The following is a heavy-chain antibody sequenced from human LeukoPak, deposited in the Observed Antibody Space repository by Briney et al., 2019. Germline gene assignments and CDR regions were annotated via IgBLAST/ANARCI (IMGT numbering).Heavy chain of an antibody. D-gene: IGHD4-23*01. CDR2: IDPSDSYT. CDR1: GYSFTSYW. Sequence: PGEPLKISCKVSGYSFTSYWISWVRQMPGKGLEWMGRIDPSDSYTNYSPCFQGHVTISADKSISTASLQWSSLKASDTAMYYCARLDYGGNFYYFDYWGQGTLVTVSS. CDR3: ARLDYGGNFYYFDY. V-gene: IGHV5-10-1*01. J-gene: IGHJ4*02.